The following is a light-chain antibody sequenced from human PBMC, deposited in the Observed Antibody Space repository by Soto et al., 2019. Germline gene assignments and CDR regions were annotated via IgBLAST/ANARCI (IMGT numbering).Light chain of an antibody. CDR2: GAS. CDR3: QQYGSSPLFT. Sequence: EIVLTQSPGTLSLSPGERATLSCRASQSVSSSYLAWYQQKPGQAPRLLMYGASSRATGIPDRFSGSGSGTDFILTINRLEPEDFAVYYCQQYGSSPLFTFGPGTKVDIK. J-gene: IGKJ3*01. CDR1: QSVSSSY. V-gene: IGKV3-20*01.